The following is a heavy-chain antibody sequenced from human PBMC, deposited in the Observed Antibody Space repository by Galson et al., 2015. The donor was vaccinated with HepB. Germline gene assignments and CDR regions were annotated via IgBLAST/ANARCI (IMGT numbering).Heavy chain of an antibody. J-gene: IGHJ4*02. CDR3: ARDRANYYDSSGYGDY. Sequence: SVKVSCKASGYTFTSYYMHWVRQAPGQGLEWMGIINPSGGSTSYAQKFQGRVTMTRDTSTSTVYMELSSLRSEDTAVYYCARDRANYYDSSGYGDYWGQGTLVTVSS. CDR2: INPSGGST. D-gene: IGHD3-22*01. CDR1: GYTFTSYY. V-gene: IGHV1-46*01.